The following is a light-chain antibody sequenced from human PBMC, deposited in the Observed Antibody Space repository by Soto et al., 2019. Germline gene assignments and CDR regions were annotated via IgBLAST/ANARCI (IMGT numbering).Light chain of an antibody. CDR1: QSVSNNY. CDR2: GAS. V-gene: IGKV3-20*01. CDR3: QQYGASPYT. Sequence: EIVLTQSPGTLSLSPGERATLSCRASQSVSNNYLAWYQQKPGQAPRLLIYGASNRATGIPDRFTGSGSGTDFTLTISRLEPEDFAVYYCQQYGASPYTFGQGTKVDIK. J-gene: IGKJ2*01.